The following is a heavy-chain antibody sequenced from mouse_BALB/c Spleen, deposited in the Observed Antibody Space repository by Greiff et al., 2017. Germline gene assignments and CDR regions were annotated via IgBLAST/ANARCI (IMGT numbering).Heavy chain of an antibody. CDR3: ASYYRYLFAY. CDR2: IWSGGST. D-gene: IGHD2-14*01. Sequence: VQRVESGPGLVQPSQSLSITCTVSGFSLTSYGVHWVRQSPEKGLEWLGVIWSGGSTDYNAAFISRLSISKDNSKSQVFFKMNSLQANDTAIYYCASYYRYLFAYWGQGTLVTVSA. J-gene: IGHJ3*01. V-gene: IGHV2-2*02. CDR1: GFSLTSYG.